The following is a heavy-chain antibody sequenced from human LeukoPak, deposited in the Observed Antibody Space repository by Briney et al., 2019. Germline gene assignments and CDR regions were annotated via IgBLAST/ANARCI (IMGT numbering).Heavy chain of an antibody. CDR3: ARLYSGYSSGWYEGWFDP. J-gene: IGHJ5*02. Sequence: SETLSLTCTVSGGSISSGGYYWSWIRQHPGKGLEWIGYIYYSGSTYYNPSLKSRVTISVDTSKNQFSLKLSSVTAADTAVYYCARLYSGYSSGWYEGWFDPWGQGTLVTVSS. CDR2: IYYSGST. V-gene: IGHV4-31*03. D-gene: IGHD6-19*01. CDR1: GGSISSGGYY.